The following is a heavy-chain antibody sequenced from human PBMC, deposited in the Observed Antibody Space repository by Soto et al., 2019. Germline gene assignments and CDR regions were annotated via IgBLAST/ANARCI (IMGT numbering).Heavy chain of an antibody. J-gene: IGHJ6*02. CDR3: ATGGHNDGYNFYHGMDG. D-gene: IGHD5-18*01. CDR2: VIPLFDTA. CDR1: GGIFTNNA. Sequence: QVQVVQSGAEVKKPGSSVKVSCKVSGGIFTNNAISWVRQAPEQGLAWLGGVIPLFDTAYYAQIFRGRLRISADGATTTAYMELSGLTSADTAVYFCATGGHNDGYNFYHGMDGWGQGTTVTVS. V-gene: IGHV1-69*01.